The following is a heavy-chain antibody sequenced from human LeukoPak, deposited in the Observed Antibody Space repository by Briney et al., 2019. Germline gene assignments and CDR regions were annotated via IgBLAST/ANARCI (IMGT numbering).Heavy chain of an antibody. D-gene: IGHD3-10*01. CDR1: GYTFTGYY. J-gene: IGHJ6*03. Sequence: ASVKVSCKASGYTFTGYYMYWVRQAPGQGLEWMGRINPNSGGTNYAQKFQGRVTMTRDTSIRTVYMELSRLRSDDTAVYYCARGPNYSSGSYIYYYSYYMDVWGKGTTVTVSS. CDR3: ARGPNYSSGSYIYYYSYYMDV. CDR2: INPNSGGT. V-gene: IGHV1-2*06.